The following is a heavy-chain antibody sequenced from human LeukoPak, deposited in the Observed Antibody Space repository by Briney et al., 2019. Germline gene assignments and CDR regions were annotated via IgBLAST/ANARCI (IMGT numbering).Heavy chain of an antibody. D-gene: IGHD2-15*01. J-gene: IGHJ6*03. CDR2: ISRSGSPT. V-gene: IGHV3-11*04. CDR3: ARPGTATPVYYYYYMFV. Sequence: GGSLRLSCAVSVFSFSDYYVSCMRQAPGGGVGGGSYISRSGSPTYYAASVKGRFTIARDNSKHTLYLQMNSLRDEDTAVYYCARPGTATPVYYYYYMFVWGKGTTVTVS. CDR1: VFSFSDYY.